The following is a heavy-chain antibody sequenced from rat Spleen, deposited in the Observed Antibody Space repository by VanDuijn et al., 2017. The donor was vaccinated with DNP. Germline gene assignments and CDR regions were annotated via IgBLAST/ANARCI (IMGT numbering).Heavy chain of an antibody. Sequence: EVQLVESGGGLVQPGRSLKLSCAASGFTFNKYGMAWVRQAPTKGLEWVASISTGGNNAYYRDSVKGRFTISRDNAKNTQYLQMDSLRSEDTATYYCARLYYGYNYEGYFDYWGQGVMVTVSS. CDR3: ARLYYGYNYEGYFDY. CDR1: GFTFNKYG. V-gene: IGHV5S13*01. J-gene: IGHJ2*01. D-gene: IGHD1-9*01. CDR2: ISTGGNNA.